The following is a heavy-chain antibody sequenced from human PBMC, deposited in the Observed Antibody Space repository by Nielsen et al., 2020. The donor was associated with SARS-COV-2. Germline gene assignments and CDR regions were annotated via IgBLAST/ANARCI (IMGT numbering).Heavy chain of an antibody. V-gene: IGHV3-9*01. CDR1: GFTFDDYA. D-gene: IGHD5-18*01. CDR2: ISWNSGNI. J-gene: IGHJ4*02. CDR3: AKIHTAMVPTDY. Sequence: SLKISCAASGFTFDDYAMHWVRQAPGKGLEWVSGISWNSGNIGYADSMKGRFTISRDNAKNSLYLQMNSLRAEDTALYYCAKIHTAMVPTDYWGQGTLVTVSS.